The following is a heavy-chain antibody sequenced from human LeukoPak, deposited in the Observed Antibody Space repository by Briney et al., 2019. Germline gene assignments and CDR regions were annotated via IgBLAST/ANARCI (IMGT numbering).Heavy chain of an antibody. CDR1: GFSFSDYY. J-gene: IGHJ4*02. CDR2: ITNSGSTI. V-gene: IGHV3-11*01. D-gene: IGHD2-2*01. Sequence: GGSLRLSCAASGFSFSDYYVSWVRQAPGKGLEWISYITNSGSTIYYAESVKGRFTISRDDAKNSLYLQMNNLRAEGTAVYYCARDRDCGTTTCSVDNWGQGTLVTVSS. CDR3: ARDRDCGTTTCSVDN.